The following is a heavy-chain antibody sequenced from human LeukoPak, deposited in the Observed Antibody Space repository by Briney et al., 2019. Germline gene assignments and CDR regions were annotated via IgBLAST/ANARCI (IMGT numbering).Heavy chain of an antibody. J-gene: IGHJ4*02. V-gene: IGHV3-7*01. D-gene: IGHD6-13*01. Sequence: GGSLRLSCTASGFTFRSYWMSWVRQAPGKGLEWVANINQDESEKDYVDAVKGRFTLSRDNSKNTLYLQMNSLRAEDTAVYYCAKIGIAAASIDYWGQGTLVTVSS. CDR3: AKIGIAAASIDY. CDR2: INQDESEK. CDR1: GFTFRSYW.